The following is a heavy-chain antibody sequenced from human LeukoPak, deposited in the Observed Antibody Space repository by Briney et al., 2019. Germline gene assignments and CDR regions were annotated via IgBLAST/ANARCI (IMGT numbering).Heavy chain of an antibody. V-gene: IGHV1-2*02. CDR3: ARDFSRSSTVTSDY. D-gene: IGHD4-17*01. CDR1: GYTFTGYY. CDR2: INPNSGGT. Sequence: ASVKVSCKASGYTFTGYYMHWVRQAPGQGLEWMGWINPNSGGTNYAQKFQGRVTMTRDTSISTAYMELSRLRSDDTAVYYCARDFSRSSTVTSDYWGQGTLVTVSS. J-gene: IGHJ4*02.